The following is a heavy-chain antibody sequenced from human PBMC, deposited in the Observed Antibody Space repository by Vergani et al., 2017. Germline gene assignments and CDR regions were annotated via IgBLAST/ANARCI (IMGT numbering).Heavy chain of an antibody. CDR2: MNPNNGNT. J-gene: IGHJ4*02. CDR3: ARGYYDFWSGYSSNYFDF. Sequence: QVQLVQSGAEVKKPGASVKVSCKASGYNFTSYDINWVRQATGQGLEWMGWMNPNNGNTGYAQKFQGRVTMTRNTSISTAYMELSSLRSEDTAVFYCARGYYDFWSGYSSNYFDFWGQGTLVTVSS. D-gene: IGHD3-3*01. V-gene: IGHV1-8*01. CDR1: GYNFTSYD.